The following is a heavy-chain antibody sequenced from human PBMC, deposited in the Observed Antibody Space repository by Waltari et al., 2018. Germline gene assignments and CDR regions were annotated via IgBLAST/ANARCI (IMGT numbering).Heavy chain of an antibody. D-gene: IGHD6-13*01. V-gene: IGHV3-53*01. CDR3: ARYSSSWYGMDV. J-gene: IGHJ6*02. Sequence: EVQLVESGGGLIQPGGSLRLSCAASGFTVSSNYMSWVRQAPGKGLEWVSVIYSGGSTYYAASVKGRFTISRDNSKNTLYLQMNSLRAEDTAVYYCARYSSSWYGMDVWGQGTTVTVSS. CDR2: IYSGGST. CDR1: GFTVSSNY.